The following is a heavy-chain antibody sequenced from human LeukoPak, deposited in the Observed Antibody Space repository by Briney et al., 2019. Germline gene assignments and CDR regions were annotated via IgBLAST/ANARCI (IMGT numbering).Heavy chain of an antibody. J-gene: IGHJ6*03. CDR3: ARVLSYYDFWSGYYYYYMDV. V-gene: IGHV3-48*01. D-gene: IGHD3-3*01. CDR2: ISSSSSTI. CDR1: GFTFSSYS. Sequence: GGSLRLSCAASGFTFSSYSMNRVRQAPGKGLEWVSYISSSSSTIYYADSVKGRFTISRDNAKNSLYLQMNSLRAEDTAVYYCARVLSYYDFWSGYYYYYMDVWGKGTTVTVSS.